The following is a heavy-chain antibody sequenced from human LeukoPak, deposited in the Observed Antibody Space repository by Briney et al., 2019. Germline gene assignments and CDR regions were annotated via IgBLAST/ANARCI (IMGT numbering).Heavy chain of an antibody. V-gene: IGHV3-30*02. CDR3: AKDKSKYYYGMDV. CDR2: IRYDGSNK. Sequence: GGSLRLSCVASGFTFSSYGMHWVRQAPGKGLEWVAFIRYDGSNKYYADSVKGRFTISRDNSKNTLYLQMNSLRAEDTALYYCAKDKSKYYYGMDVWGQGTTVTVSS. CDR1: GFTFSSYG. J-gene: IGHJ6*02.